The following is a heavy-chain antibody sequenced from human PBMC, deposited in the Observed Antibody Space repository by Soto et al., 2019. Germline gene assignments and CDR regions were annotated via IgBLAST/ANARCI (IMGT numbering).Heavy chain of an antibody. J-gene: IGHJ4*02. CDR1: GFTFSNAW. V-gene: IGHV3-15*07. D-gene: IGHD3-22*01. CDR2: IKSKTDGGTT. CDR3: TTDPVTMIVVVPSSG. Sequence: PGGSLRLSCAPAGFTFSNAWMNWVRQATGKGLEWVGRIKSKTDGGTTDYAAPVKGRFTISRDDSKNTLYLQMNSLKTEDTAVYYCTTDPVTMIVVVPSSGWGQGTLVTVSS.